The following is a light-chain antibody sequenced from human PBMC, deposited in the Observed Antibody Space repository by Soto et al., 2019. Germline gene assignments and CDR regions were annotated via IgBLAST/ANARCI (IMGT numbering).Light chain of an antibody. CDR3: SSYTGSGVV. CDR2: EVT. J-gene: IGLJ2*01. Sequence: QSVLTQPPSASGSPGQSVTISCIGTSSDVGGHNYVSWYQQFPGKAPKVIIFEVTKRPSRVPDRFSGSKSGNTASLTVSGLQAEDEADYFCSSYTGSGVVFGGGTKVTVL. V-gene: IGLV2-8*01. CDR1: SSDVGGHNY.